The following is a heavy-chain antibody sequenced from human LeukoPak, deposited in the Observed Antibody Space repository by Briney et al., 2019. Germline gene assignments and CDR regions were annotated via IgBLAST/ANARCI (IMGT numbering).Heavy chain of an antibody. CDR1: GYTFTGYY. CDR2: INPNSGGT. J-gene: IGHJ4*02. D-gene: IGHD3-9*01. CDR3: ARDTDTAARAFDI. Sequence: ASVKVSCKASGYTFTGYYMHWVRLAPGQGLEWMGWINPNSGGTNYAQKFQGRVTMARDTSIGTAYMELSRLRSDDTAVYYCARDTDTAARAFDIWGQGTLVTVSS. V-gene: IGHV1-2*02.